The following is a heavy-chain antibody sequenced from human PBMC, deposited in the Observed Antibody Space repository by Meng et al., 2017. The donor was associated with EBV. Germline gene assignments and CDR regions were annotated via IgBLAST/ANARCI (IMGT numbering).Heavy chain of an antibody. CDR2: ISAYNGNT. CDR3: ACRGDRTDY. CDR1: GYTFTSYG. Sequence: RVGAGAEVKRPGASVTVPCKASGYTFTSYGISWVRQAPGQGLEWMGWISAYNGNTNYAQKLQGRVTMTTDTSTSTAYMELRSLRSDNTAVYYCACRGDRTDYWGQGTLVTVSS. J-gene: IGHJ4*02. V-gene: IGHV1-18*01. D-gene: IGHD2-21*02.